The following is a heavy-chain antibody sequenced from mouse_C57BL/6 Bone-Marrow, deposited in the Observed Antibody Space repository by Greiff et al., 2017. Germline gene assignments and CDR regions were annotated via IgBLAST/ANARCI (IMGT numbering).Heavy chain of an antibody. CDR3: ARSNFDY. V-gene: IGHV1-69*01. Sequence: QVQLQQPGAELVIPGASVKLSCKASGYTFTSYWMHWVKQRPGQGLEWIGEIDPSDSYTNYNQKFKGKSTLTVDKSSSTAYMQLSSLTSEDSAVYYCARSNFDYWGQGTTLTVSS. CDR1: GYTFTSYW. J-gene: IGHJ2*01. CDR2: IDPSDSYT.